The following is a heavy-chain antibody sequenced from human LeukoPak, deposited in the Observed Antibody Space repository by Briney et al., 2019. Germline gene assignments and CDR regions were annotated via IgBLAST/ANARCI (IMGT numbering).Heavy chain of an antibody. D-gene: IGHD3-10*01. CDR3: AKGDYYGSGSTFKNGMDV. Sequence: GSLRLSCAASGFTFSSYAMSWVRQAPGKGLEWVSAVTASAGNTYYADSVKGRFTISRDNTKNTLYLQVNSLRAEDTAVYYCAKGDYYGSGSTFKNGMDVWGQGTTVTVSS. V-gene: IGHV3-23*01. CDR2: VTASAGNT. CDR1: GFTFSSYA. J-gene: IGHJ6*02.